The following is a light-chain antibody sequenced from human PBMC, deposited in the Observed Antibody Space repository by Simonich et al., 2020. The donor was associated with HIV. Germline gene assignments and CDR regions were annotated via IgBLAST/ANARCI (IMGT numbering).Light chain of an antibody. CDR2: DAS. V-gene: IGKV3-11*01. Sequence: EIVMTQSPATLSVSPEERATLSCRGSQSVSSNLAWYQQKPGQAPRLLIYDASNRATGIPARCSVSGSGTDFTLTISSLEPEDFAVYYCQQRSNWPPLTFGGGTKVEIK. J-gene: IGKJ4*01. CDR3: QQRSNWPPLT. CDR1: QSVSSN.